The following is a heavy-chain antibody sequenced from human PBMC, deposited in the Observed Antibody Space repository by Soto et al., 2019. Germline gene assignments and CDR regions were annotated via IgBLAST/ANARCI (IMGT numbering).Heavy chain of an antibody. CDR1: GGSISSSSYY. D-gene: IGHD3-22*01. V-gene: IGHV4-39*01. CDR3: ARRQYYYDSSGYYYGGDFDY. CDR2: IYYSGST. Sequence: QLQLQESGPGLVKPSETLSLTCTVSGGSISSSSYYWGWIRQPPGKGLEWIGSIYYSGSTYYNPSLKSRVTISVDTSKNQFSLKLSSVTAPDTAVYYCARRQYYYDSSGYYYGGDFDYWGQGTLVTVSS. J-gene: IGHJ4*02.